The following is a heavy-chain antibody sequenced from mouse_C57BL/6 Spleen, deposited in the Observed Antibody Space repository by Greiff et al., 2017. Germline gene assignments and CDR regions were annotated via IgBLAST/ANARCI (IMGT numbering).Heavy chain of an antibody. V-gene: IGHV1-81*01. Sequence: VKLMESGAELARPGASVKLSCKASGYTFTSYGISWVKQRTGQGLEWIGEIYPRSGNTYYTEKFKGKATLTADKSSSTAYRELRSLTSEDSAVYFCARYDGYYAMDYWGQGTSVTVSS. CDR3: ARYDGYYAMDY. CDR1: GYTFTSYG. CDR2: IYPRSGNT. D-gene: IGHD2-3*01. J-gene: IGHJ4*01.